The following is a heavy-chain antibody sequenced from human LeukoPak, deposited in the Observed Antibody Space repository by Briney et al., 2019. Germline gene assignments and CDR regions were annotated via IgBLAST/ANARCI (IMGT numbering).Heavy chain of an antibody. Sequence: SETLSLTCTVSGGSISSYYWSWIRQPPGKGLEWIGYIYYSGSTNYNPSLKSRVTISVDTSKNQFSLKLSSVTAADTAVYYCARGDYVLSFDYWGQGTLVTVSS. CDR2: IYYSGST. V-gene: IGHV4-59*01. J-gene: IGHJ4*02. CDR1: GGSISSYY. D-gene: IGHD4-17*01. CDR3: ARGDYVLSFDY.